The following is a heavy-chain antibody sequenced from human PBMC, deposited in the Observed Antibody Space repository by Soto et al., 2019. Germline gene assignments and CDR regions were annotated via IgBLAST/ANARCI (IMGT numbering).Heavy chain of an antibody. Sequence: SVKVSCKASGGTFSRHAINWVRQAPGHGLQWMGGIVPLFGTANYAQKFQGRVTITADESTSTAHMGLRSLRSEDTAVYYCARDYGHDCSGGNCYFYSWGQGTLATVSS. CDR3: ARDYGHDCSGGNCYFYS. CDR1: GGTFSRHA. V-gene: IGHV1-69*13. D-gene: IGHD2-15*01. J-gene: IGHJ4*02. CDR2: IVPLFGTA.